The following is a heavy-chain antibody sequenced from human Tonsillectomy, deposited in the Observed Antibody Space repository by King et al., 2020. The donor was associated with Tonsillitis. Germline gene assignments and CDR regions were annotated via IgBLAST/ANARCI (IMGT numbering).Heavy chain of an antibody. J-gene: IGHJ6*03. D-gene: IGHD3-3*01. V-gene: IGHV3-20*04. CDR3: AGEMYYDFWSGYYPDVNYYYYYMDV. CDR1: GFNFDDHG. Sequence: VQLVESGGGVVRPGGSLRLSCAASGFNFDDHGMSWVRQVPGKGLEWVSGISGNGGSTGYADSVKGRFTISRDNAKNSLYLQMNSLRAEDTAWYYCAGEMYYDFWSGYYPDVNYYYYYMDVWGKGTTVTVSS. CDR2: ISGNGGST.